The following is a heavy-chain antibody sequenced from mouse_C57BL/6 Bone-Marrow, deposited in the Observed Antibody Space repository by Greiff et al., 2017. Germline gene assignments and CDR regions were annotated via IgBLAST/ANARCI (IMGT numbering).Heavy chain of an antibody. J-gene: IGHJ3*01. D-gene: IGHD1-1*01. CDR2: IWSGGST. Sequence: QVQLQQSGPGLVQPSQSLSITCPVSVFSLTSYGVHWVRQSPGKGLEGLGVIWSGGSTDYNAAFISSLSISKDNSKSQVFFKMNSLQADDTAIDYCARKGYGSSSFAYWGQGTLVTVSA. V-gene: IGHV2-2*01. CDR1: VFSLTSYG. CDR3: ARKGYGSSSFAY.